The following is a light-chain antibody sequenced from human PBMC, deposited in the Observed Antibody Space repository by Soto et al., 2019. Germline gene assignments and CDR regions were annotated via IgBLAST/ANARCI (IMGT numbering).Light chain of an antibody. J-gene: IGLJ3*02. Sequence: QSALTQPPSASGSPGQSVTISCTGTSSDVGGYNYVSWYQQHPGKAPKLMIYEVSKRPSGVPDRFYGSKAGNTASLTASGLQAEDEADYYCSSYAGSNNWVFGGGTKVTVL. V-gene: IGLV2-8*01. CDR1: SSDVGGYNY. CDR2: EVS. CDR3: SSYAGSNNWV.